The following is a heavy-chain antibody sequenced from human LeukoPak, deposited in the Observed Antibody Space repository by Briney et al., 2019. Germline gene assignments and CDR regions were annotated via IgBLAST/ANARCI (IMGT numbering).Heavy chain of an antibody. CDR2: INHSGST. J-gene: IGHJ5*01. CDR3: ARVRRSLNWFDS. V-gene: IGHV4-34*01. D-gene: IGHD3-3*01. Sequence: KTSETLSLTCAVYGGSFSGYYWSWIRQPPGKGLEWIGEINHSGSTNYNPSLKSRVTISVDTSKNQFSLKLSSVTDADTAVYYCARVRRSLNWFDSWGQGTLVTVSS. CDR1: GGSFSGYY.